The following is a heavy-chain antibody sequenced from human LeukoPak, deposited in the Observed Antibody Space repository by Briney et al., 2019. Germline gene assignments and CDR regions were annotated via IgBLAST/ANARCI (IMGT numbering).Heavy chain of an antibody. J-gene: IGHJ4*02. V-gene: IGHV3-30*04. Sequence: PGGSLRLSCAASGFTFSSYAMHWVRQAPGKGLEWVAVISYDGSDKYYADSVKGRFTISRDNSKNTLYLQMNSLRAEDTAVYYCARHLSGITGYTYGRGIDYWGQGTLLTVSS. CDR3: ARHLSGITGYTYGRGIDY. D-gene: IGHD5-18*01. CDR1: GFTFSSYA. CDR2: ISYDGSDK.